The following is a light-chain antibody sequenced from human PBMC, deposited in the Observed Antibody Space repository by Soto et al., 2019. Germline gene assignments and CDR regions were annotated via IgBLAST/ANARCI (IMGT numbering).Light chain of an antibody. CDR1: QSISSY. V-gene: IGKV1-39*01. CDR3: QQTYDSPLT. J-gene: IGKJ3*01. Sequence: DIPMTQSPSSLSASVGDRVTITCRASQSISSYLNWYQQKPGKAPKLLIYAASSLQSGVPSRFSGSGSGTDFTLTISGLRPEDFATYYCQQTYDSPLTFGPGTTVDIK. CDR2: AAS.